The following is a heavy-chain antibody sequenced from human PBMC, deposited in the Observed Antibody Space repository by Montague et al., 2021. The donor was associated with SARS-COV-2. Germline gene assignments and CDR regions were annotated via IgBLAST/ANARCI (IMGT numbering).Heavy chain of an antibody. Sequence: SLRLSCAASGFTVSSNYMSWVRQAPGKGLQWVSVIYSGGSSTYYADSVKGRFTISRDNSKNTLYLQMNSLRAEDTAVYYCAKDELIDYGSGSDYYYYYGLDVWGQGTTVIVSS. V-gene: IGHV3-23*03. J-gene: IGHJ6*02. CDR2: IYSGGSST. D-gene: IGHD3-10*01. CDR3: AKDELIDYGSGSDYYYYYGLDV. CDR1: GFTVSSNY.